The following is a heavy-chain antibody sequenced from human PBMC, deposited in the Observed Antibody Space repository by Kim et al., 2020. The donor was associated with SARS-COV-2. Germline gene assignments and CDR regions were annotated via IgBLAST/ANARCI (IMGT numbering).Heavy chain of an antibody. CDR2: IYYSGST. CDR1: GGSISGSSYY. J-gene: IGHJ4*02. V-gene: IGHV4-39*07. D-gene: IGHD3-10*01. CDR3: ARGGGWFGELLPPNPIDY. Sequence: SETLSLICTVSGGSISGSSYYWGWIRQPPGKGLEWIGSIYYSGSTYYNPSLKSRVTISVDTSKNQFSLKLSSVTAADTAVYYCARGGGWFGELLPPNPIDYWGQGTLVTVSS.